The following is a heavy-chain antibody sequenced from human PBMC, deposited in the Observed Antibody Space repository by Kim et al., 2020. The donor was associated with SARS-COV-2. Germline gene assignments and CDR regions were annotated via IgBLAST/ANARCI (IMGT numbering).Heavy chain of an antibody. V-gene: IGHV1-8*01. Sequence: ASVKVSCKASGYTFTSYDINWVRQATGQGLEWMGWMNPNSGNTGYAQKFQGRVTMTRNTSISTAYMELSSLRSEDTAVYYCARGGGIGDIYYYYGMDVWGQGTTVTVSS. J-gene: IGHJ6*02. CDR2: MNPNSGNT. CDR1: GYTFTSYD. D-gene: IGHD2-21*01. CDR3: ARGGGIGDIYYYYGMDV.